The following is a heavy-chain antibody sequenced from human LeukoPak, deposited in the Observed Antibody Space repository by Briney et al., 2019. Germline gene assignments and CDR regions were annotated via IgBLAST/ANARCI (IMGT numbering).Heavy chain of an antibody. CDR3: ARGRIAVATLDY. CDR2: IYYSGTT. D-gene: IGHD6-19*01. Sequence: PSETLSLTCTVSGGSIGRYCWSWIRQPPGKGLEWIGHIYYSGTTNYNPSLKSRATISIDTSKNQFSLNMTSVTADDSAVYFCARGRIAVATLDYWGQGTLVTVSS. CDR1: GGSIGRYC. J-gene: IGHJ4*02. V-gene: IGHV4-59*01.